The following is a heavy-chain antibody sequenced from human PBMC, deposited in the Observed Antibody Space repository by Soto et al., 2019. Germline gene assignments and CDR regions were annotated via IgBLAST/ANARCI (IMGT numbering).Heavy chain of an antibody. D-gene: IGHD6-13*01. CDR2: IIPIFGTA. J-gene: IGHJ4*02. CDR3: ARAIEAYSSSYYFDY. CDR1: GGTFSSYA. V-gene: IGHV1-69*13. Sequence: SVKVSCKASGGTFSSYAISWVRQAPGQGLEWMGGIIPIFGTANYAQKFQGRVTITADESTSTAYMELSSLRSEDTAVYYCARAIEAYSSSYYFDYWGQGTLVTVSS.